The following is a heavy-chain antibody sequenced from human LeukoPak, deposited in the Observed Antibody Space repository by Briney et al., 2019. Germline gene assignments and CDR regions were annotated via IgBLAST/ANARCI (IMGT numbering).Heavy chain of an antibody. CDR2: IQSNGRNK. V-gene: IGHV3-33*05. J-gene: IGHJ4*02. CDR3: ARESEGGTGTSCPDY. D-gene: IGHD2-2*01. Sequence: GGSLRLSCAASGFIFSSDDMHWVRQAPGKGLEWVAGIQSNGRNKYYVDSVKGRFAISRDNSRSTLYLQVNSLRVEDTALYYCARESEGGTGTSCPDYWGQGTLVTVSS. CDR1: GFIFSSDD.